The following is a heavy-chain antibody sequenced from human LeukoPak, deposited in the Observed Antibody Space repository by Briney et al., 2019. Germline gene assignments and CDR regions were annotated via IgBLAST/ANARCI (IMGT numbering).Heavy chain of an antibody. J-gene: IGHJ6*02. V-gene: IGHV4-59*01. CDR3: ARGPPPITLYYYYGMDV. CDR2: IYYSGST. CDR1: GGSFSSYY. D-gene: IGHD1-14*01. Sequence: SETLSLTCTVSGGSFSSYYWSWIRQPPGKGLEWIGYIYYSGSTNYNPSLKSRVTISVDTSKNQFSLKLSSVTAADTAVYYCARGPPPITLYYYYGMDVWGQGTTVTVSS.